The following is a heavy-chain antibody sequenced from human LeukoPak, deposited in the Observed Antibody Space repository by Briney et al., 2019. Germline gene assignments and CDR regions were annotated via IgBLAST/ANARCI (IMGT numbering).Heavy chain of an antibody. Sequence: GGSLRLSCVASGFPFSSYWMTWVRQAPGKGLEWVANIKQDGSKKSYVDSVKGRFTISRDNAKNSLYLQMNSLRADDTAVYYCAKGSSGSCYSVTDYWGQGTLVTVSS. CDR3: AKGSSGSCYSVTDY. D-gene: IGHD2-15*01. CDR2: IKQDGSKK. CDR1: GFPFSSYW. J-gene: IGHJ4*02. V-gene: IGHV3-7*03.